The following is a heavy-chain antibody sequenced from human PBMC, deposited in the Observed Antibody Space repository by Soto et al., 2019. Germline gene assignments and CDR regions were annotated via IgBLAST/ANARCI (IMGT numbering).Heavy chain of an antibody. Sequence: EVQLVESGGGLVQPGGSLRLSCAASGFTFSSHDMHWVRQVTGKGVEWVSGIDSAGDAKYPASVKGRFTISRENAKNSLYLHMTSLRAEDTAMYYCTRGGIWGVSWNWFDTWGQGTLVTVSS. CDR1: GFTFSSHD. CDR3: TRGGIWGVSWNWFDT. J-gene: IGHJ5*02. D-gene: IGHD3-10*01. CDR2: IDSAGDA. V-gene: IGHV3-13*01.